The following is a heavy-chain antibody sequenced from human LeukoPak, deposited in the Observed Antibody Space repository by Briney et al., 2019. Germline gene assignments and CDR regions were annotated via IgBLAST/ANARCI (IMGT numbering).Heavy chain of an antibody. CDR1: GFTFSSYW. J-gene: IGHJ4*02. V-gene: IGHV3-7*03. CDR2: INHNGNVN. D-gene: IGHD3-10*01. CDR3: ARGLPAHY. Sequence: PGGSLRLSCAASGFTFSSYWMNWARQAPGKGLEWVASINHNGNVNYYVDSVKGRFTISRDNSKNTLYLQMNSLRAGDTAVYYCARGLPAHYWGQGTLVTVSS.